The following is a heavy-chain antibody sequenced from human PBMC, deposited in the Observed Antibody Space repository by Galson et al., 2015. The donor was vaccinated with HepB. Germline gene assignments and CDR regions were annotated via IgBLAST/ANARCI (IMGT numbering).Heavy chain of an antibody. D-gene: IGHD5-12*01. CDR2: IKSKTDGGTT. CDR1: GFTFSNAW. J-gene: IGHJ2*01. V-gene: IGHV3-15*07. Sequence: SLRLSCAASGFTFSNAWMNWVRQAPGKGLEWVGRIKSKTDGGTTDYAAPVKGRFTISRDDSKNTLYLQMNSLKTEDTAVYYCTTDRSDSGYDPNWYFDLWGRGTLVTVSS. CDR3: TTDRSDSGYDPNWYFDL.